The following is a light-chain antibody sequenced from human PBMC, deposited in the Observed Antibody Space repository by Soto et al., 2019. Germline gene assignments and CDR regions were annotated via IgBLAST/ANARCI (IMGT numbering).Light chain of an antibody. CDR3: QQRQSWPRT. CDR1: QSVSNNY. J-gene: IGKJ1*01. V-gene: IGKV3-20*01. Sequence: EIVLTQSPGTLSLSPGERATLSCRASQSVSNNYLAWYQQKPGQAPRLLIYGASNRATGIPDRFSGSGSGTEFTLTISSLQSEDFAVYYCQQRQSWPRTFGQGTKVDIK. CDR2: GAS.